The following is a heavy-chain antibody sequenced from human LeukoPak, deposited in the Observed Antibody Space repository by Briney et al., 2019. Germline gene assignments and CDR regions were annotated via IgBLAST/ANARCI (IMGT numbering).Heavy chain of an antibody. Sequence: SETLSLTCTVSGGSVSSGSYYWSWIRQPPGKGLEWIGYVYYSGSTNYNPSLKSRVTISVDTSKNQFSLKLSSVTAADTAVYYCARDNAGANWFDPWGQGTLVTVSS. CDR2: VYYSGST. V-gene: IGHV4-61*01. D-gene: IGHD6-13*01. J-gene: IGHJ5*02. CDR3: ARDNAGANWFDP. CDR1: GGSVSSGSYY.